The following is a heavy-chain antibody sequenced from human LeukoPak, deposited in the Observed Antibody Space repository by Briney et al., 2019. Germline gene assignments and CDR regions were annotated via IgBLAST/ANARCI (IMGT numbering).Heavy chain of an antibody. V-gene: IGHV4-34*01. J-gene: IGHJ3*02. Sequence: SETLSLTCAVYGGSFSGYYWSWIRQPPGKGLEWIGEINNSGSTNYNTSLKSRVTISVDTSKNQFSLKLSSVTAADTPVYYCARGSRITMIVVVIPVAAFDIWGQGTMVTVSS. D-gene: IGHD3-22*01. CDR2: INNSGST. CDR3: ARGSRITMIVVVIPVAAFDI. CDR1: GGSFSGYY.